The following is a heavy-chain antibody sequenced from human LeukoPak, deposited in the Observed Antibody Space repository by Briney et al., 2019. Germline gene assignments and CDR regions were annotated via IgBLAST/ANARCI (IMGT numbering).Heavy chain of an antibody. J-gene: IGHJ4*02. CDR3: ARDLWSVYDTSGYYRDFDF. V-gene: IGHV1-18*01. Sequence: ASVKVSCKASGFPFISYGFSWVRQAPGHGLEWMGWIGGYDGDRHYAQKFQSRVTITTDTSTSTAYMELRGLRSDDTAVYYCARDLWSVYDTSGYYRDFDFWGQGTLVTVSS. CDR1: GFPFISYG. CDR2: IGGYDGDR. D-gene: IGHD3-22*01.